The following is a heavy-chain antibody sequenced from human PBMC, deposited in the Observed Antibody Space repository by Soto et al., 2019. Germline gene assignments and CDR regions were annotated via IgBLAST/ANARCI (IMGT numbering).Heavy chain of an antibody. CDR3: ARDRGAVTGQYFDY. D-gene: IGHD6-19*01. Sequence: QVQLEESGGGLVKPGGSLRLSCAASGFTFSAYYMSWIRQAPGKGLEYISYISSSGTSANYADSVKGRFTISRDKAKNSLYLQMNSLRAEDTAVYYCARDRGAVTGQYFDYWGQGALVTVSS. V-gene: IGHV3-11*05. J-gene: IGHJ4*02. CDR2: ISSSGTSA. CDR1: GFTFSAYY.